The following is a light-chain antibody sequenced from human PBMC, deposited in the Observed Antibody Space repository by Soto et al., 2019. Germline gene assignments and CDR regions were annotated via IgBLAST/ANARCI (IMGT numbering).Light chain of an antibody. CDR2: GAS. Sequence: EIVMTQSQATLSVSPGERATLSCRASQGVGYLAWYQQKPGQSPRLLLYGASNRATGVPDRFSGSGSGTDFTLTISSLEPEDFAVYFCQQWHSSPSITFGQGTRLEIK. V-gene: IGKV3-20*01. CDR1: QGVGY. CDR3: QQWHSSPSIT. J-gene: IGKJ5*01.